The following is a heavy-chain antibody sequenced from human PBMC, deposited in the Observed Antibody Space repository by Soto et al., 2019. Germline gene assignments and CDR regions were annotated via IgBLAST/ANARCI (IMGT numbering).Heavy chain of an antibody. CDR2: IIPILGIA. J-gene: IGHJ6*02. V-gene: IGHV1-69*04. CDR3: ARDWGSGAPSMDV. Sequence: SVKVSCKASGGTFSSYTISWVRQAPGQGLEWMGRIIPILGIANYAQKFQGRVTITADKSTSTAYMELSSLRSEDTAVYYCARDWGSGAPSMDVWGQGTTVTVSS. D-gene: IGHD3-10*01. CDR1: GGTFSSYT.